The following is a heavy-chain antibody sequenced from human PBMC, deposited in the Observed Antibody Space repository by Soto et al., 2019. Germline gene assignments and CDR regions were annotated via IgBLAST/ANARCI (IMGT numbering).Heavy chain of an antibody. V-gene: IGHV4-39*01. J-gene: IGHJ4*02. CDR3: ARHSLVTTAIPIPDY. Sequence: QLQLQESGPGLVKPSETLSLTCTVSGGSISSSSYYWGWIRQPPGKGLEWIGSIYYSGSTYYNPSLKSRVTISVDTSKNQFSLKLSSVTAADTAVYYCARHSLVTTAIPIPDYWGQGTLVTVSS. D-gene: IGHD2-2*02. CDR2: IYYSGST. CDR1: GGSISSSSYY.